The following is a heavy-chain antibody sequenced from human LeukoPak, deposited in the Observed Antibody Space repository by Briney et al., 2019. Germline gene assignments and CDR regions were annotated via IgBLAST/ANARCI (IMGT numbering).Heavy chain of an antibody. J-gene: IGHJ4*02. CDR3: AREGPYGSGSYFVDY. CDR2: IYTSGST. V-gene: IGHV4-4*07. CDR1: GGSISSYY. D-gene: IGHD3-10*01. Sequence: SETLSLTCTVSGGSISSYYWSWIRQPAGKGLEWIGRIYTSGSTNYNPSLKSRVTMSVDTSKNQFSLKLSSVTAADTAVYYCAREGPYGSGSYFVDYWGQGALVTVSS.